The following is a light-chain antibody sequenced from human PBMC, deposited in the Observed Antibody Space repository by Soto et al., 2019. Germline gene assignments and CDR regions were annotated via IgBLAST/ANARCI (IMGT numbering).Light chain of an antibody. CDR3: QQRSNWPPGFT. V-gene: IGKV3-11*01. CDR1: QSVSSY. J-gene: IGKJ3*01. Sequence: EIVLTQSPATLSLSPGERATLSCRASQSVSSYLAWYQQKPGQAPRLLIYDASNRATGIPARFSGSGSGTGVTLTISSLEPEDFAVYYGQQRSNWPPGFTFGPGTKVDIK. CDR2: DAS.